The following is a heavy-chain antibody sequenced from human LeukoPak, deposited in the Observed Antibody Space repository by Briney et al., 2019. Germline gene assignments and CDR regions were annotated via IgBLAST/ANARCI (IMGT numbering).Heavy chain of an antibody. V-gene: IGHV3-7*01. CDR3: ARYFNSNGYSSLRGDY. CDR2: IMQDGSQK. CDR1: GFTFSTYW. Sequence: GGSLRLSCVASGFTFSTYWMTWVRQAPGTGLEWVASIMQDGSQKYYVDSVKGRFTIFRDNAKNSLYLQMDSLRVEDTAVYYCARYFNSNGYSSLRGDYWGQGTLVTVFS. D-gene: IGHD3-22*01. J-gene: IGHJ4*01.